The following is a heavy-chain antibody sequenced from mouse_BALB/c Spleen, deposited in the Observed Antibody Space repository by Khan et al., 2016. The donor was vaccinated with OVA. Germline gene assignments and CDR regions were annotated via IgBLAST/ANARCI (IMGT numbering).Heavy chain of an antibody. Sequence: VQLKQSGPGLVVPSQSLSITCTVSGFSLTGYGVNWVRQPPGKGLEWLGMIWGDGSTDYNSALKSRLSITKDNSKSQVFLKMNSLQTDDTARYYCARAYYANYREAMDYWGQGNSVTVSS. CDR2: IWGDGST. CDR3: ARAYYANYREAMDY. J-gene: IGHJ4*01. CDR1: GFSLTGYG. V-gene: IGHV2-6-7*01. D-gene: IGHD2-10*01.